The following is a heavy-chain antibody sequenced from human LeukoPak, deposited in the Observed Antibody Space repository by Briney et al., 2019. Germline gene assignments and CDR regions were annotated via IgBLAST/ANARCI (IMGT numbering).Heavy chain of an antibody. Sequence: GGSLRLSCAASGFTVSNNYMSWVRQAPGKGLEWVSVIYSGGSTYYADSVKGRFTISRDNSKNTLYLHLNSLRAEDTAVYYCARVDFRGGYYDILTGYYPNHGMDVWGQGTTVTVSS. J-gene: IGHJ6*02. D-gene: IGHD3-9*01. CDR3: ARVDFRGGYYDILTGYYPNHGMDV. CDR1: GFTVSNNY. CDR2: IYSGGST. V-gene: IGHV3-53*01.